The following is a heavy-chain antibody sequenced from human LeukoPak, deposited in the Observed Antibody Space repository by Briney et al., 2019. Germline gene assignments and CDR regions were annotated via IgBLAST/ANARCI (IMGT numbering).Heavy chain of an antibody. J-gene: IGHJ6*02. Sequence: SETLSLTCAVSVGSISSGNWWTWVRQSPGKGLEWIGEIYHNGTLNYNPSLKSRVTISADSFKNHFSLKLTSVTAADTAVYYCATAPILRGEGGEHYKYGMDVWGQGTSVIVSS. V-gene: IGHV4-4*02. CDR3: ATAPILRGEGGEHYKYGMDV. D-gene: IGHD2-2*02. CDR1: VGSISSGNW. CDR2: IYHNGTL.